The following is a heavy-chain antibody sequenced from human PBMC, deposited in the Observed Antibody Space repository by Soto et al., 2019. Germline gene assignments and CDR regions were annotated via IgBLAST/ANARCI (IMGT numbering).Heavy chain of an antibody. CDR1: GFTFSSYA. CDR2: ISGSGGST. CDR3: AKSLYDFWSGYLDYFDY. D-gene: IGHD3-3*01. J-gene: IGHJ4*02. Sequence: PGGSLRLSCAASGFTFSSYAMSWVRQAPGKGLEWVSAISGSGGSTYYADSVKGRFTISRDNSKNTLYLQMNSLRAEDTAVYYCAKSLYDFWSGYLDYFDYWGQGTLVTVSS. V-gene: IGHV3-23*01.